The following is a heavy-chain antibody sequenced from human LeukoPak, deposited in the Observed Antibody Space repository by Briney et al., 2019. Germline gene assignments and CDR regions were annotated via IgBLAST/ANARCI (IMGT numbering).Heavy chain of an antibody. D-gene: IGHD3-22*01. CDR3: ARGRGHYDSSGYYYEGDAFDI. CDR2: IIPIFGTA. V-gene: IGHV1-69*05. Sequence: SVKVSCKASGGTFSSYAISWVRQAPGQGLEWMGGIIPIFGTANYAQKFQGRVTMTRDTSISTAYMELSRLRSDDTAVYYCARGRGHYDSSGYYYEGDAFDIWGQGTMVTVSS. CDR1: GGTFSSYA. J-gene: IGHJ3*02.